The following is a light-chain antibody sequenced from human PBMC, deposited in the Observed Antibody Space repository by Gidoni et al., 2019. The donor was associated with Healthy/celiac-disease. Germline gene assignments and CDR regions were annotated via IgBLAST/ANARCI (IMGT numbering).Light chain of an antibody. Sequence: QSDMTQPAAVSGSPGQSITISCTGTSSDVGGYNYVPWYQQHPGKAPKLMIYEVSNRPSGFSTRFSGSKSGNTASLTISGLQAEDEADYYCSSYTCSSTYVFGTGTKVTVL. CDR3: SSYTCSSTYV. V-gene: IGLV2-14*01. CDR2: EVS. J-gene: IGLJ1*01. CDR1: SSDVGGYNY.